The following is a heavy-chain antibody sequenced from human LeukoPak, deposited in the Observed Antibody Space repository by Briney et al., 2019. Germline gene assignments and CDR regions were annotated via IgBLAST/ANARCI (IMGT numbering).Heavy chain of an antibody. Sequence: GASVKVSCKASGYTFTGYYMHWVRQAPGQGLEWMGWINPNSGGTNYAQKFQGRVTMTRDTSISTAYMELSRLRSDDTAVYYCARGNDILTGYYRLYFGYWGQGTLVTVSS. CDR3: ARGNDILTGYYRLYFGY. CDR1: GYTFTGYY. J-gene: IGHJ4*02. D-gene: IGHD3-9*01. V-gene: IGHV1-2*02. CDR2: INPNSGGT.